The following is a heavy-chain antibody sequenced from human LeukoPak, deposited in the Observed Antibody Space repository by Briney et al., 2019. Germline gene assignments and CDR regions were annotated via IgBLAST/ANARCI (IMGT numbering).Heavy chain of an antibody. D-gene: IGHD4-17*01. J-gene: IGHJ4*02. CDR1: RYTFTSYY. Sequence: GASVKVSCKASRYTFTSYYMHWVRQAPGQGLEWMGIINPSGGSTSYAQKFQGRVTMTRDTSTSTVYMELSSLRSEDAAVYYCARLGYGDYEGLDYWGQGTLVTVSS. V-gene: IGHV1-46*01. CDR2: INPSGGST. CDR3: ARLGYGDYEGLDY.